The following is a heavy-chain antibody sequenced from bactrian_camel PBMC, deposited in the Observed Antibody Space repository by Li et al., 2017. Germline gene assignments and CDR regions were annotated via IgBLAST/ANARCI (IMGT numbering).Heavy chain of an antibody. J-gene: IGHJ4*01. CDR2: IAPDSST. V-gene: IGHV3S55*01. D-gene: IGHD1*01. CDR1: GYTAGTYC. Sequence: HVQLVESGGGSVQAGGSLQLSCAASGYTAGTYCMGWFRQAPGKEREWVASIAPDSSTSYADSVKGRFTVSRDNAKNVLYLQLNSLKTEDTAMYYCAKGSGLRSYNGWGQGTQVTVS. CDR3: AKGSGLRSYNG.